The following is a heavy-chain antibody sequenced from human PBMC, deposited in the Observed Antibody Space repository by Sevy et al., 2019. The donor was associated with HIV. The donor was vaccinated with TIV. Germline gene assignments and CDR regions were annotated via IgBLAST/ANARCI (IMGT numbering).Heavy chain of an antibody. CDR2: IYSGGST. CDR1: GFTVSSNY. CDR3: ASTGATLGGDAFDI. J-gene: IGHJ3*02. V-gene: IGHV3-53*01. D-gene: IGHD1-26*01. Sequence: GGSLRLSCAASGFTVSSNYMSWVRQAPGKGLEWVSVIYSGGSTYYADSVKGRFTISRDNSKNTLYLQMNSLRAEDTAVYYCASTGATLGGDAFDIWGQGTMVTVSS.